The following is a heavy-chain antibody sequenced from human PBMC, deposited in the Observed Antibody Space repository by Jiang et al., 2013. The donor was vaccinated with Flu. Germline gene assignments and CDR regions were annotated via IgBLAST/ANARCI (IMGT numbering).Heavy chain of an antibody. CDR1: GFSLSTSGVG. Sequence: KPTQTLTLTCTFSGFSLSTSGVGVGWIRQPSGKALEWLALIYWDDDRRYSPSLKRRLTITKDTSKNQVVLTMTNMDPVDTATYYCAHRSQIAAAALYFDYWGQGTVVTVSS. CDR3: AHRSQIAAAALYFDY. D-gene: IGHD6-13*01. J-gene: IGHJ4*02. V-gene: IGHV2-5*02. CDR2: IYWDDDR.